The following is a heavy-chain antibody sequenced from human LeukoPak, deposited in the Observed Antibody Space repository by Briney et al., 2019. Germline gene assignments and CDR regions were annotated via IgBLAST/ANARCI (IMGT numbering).Heavy chain of an antibody. J-gene: IGHJ5*02. CDR1: GGSFSGYY. D-gene: IGHD2-2*01. CDR2: INHSGST. Sequence: SETLSLTCAVYGGSFSGYYWSWIRQPPGKELEWIGEINHSGSTNYNPSLKSRVTISVDTSKNQFSLKLSSVTAADTAVYYCARRGGRYCSTTRMCWFDPWGQGTLVTVSS. V-gene: IGHV4-34*01. CDR3: ARRGGRYCSTTRMCWFDP.